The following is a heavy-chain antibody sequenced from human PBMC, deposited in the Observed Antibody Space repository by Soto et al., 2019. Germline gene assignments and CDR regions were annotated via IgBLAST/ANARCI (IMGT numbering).Heavy chain of an antibody. Sequence: GGSLRLSCAASGFTFSSYAMSWVRQAPGKGLEWVSAISGSGGSTYYADSVKGRFTISRDNSKNTLYLQMNSLRAEDTAVYYCAKIGSAQQLVIYYFDYWGQGTLVTVSS. V-gene: IGHV3-23*01. J-gene: IGHJ4*02. CDR2: ISGSGGST. CDR3: AKIGSAQQLVIYYFDY. CDR1: GFTFSSYA. D-gene: IGHD6-13*01.